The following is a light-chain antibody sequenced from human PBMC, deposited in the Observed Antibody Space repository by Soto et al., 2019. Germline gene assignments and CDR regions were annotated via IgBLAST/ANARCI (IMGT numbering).Light chain of an antibody. CDR2: AAS. V-gene: IGKV1-39*01. CDR3: PQSYSTLWT. J-gene: IGKJ1*01. CDR1: QSISSY. Sequence: DIQMTQSPSSLSASVRDRVTITCRASQSISSYLNWYQQKPGKAPKLLIYAASSLQSGVPSRFCGSGSGTDFTLTISSLQPEDFATYYCPQSYSTLWTFGQGTKVDIK.